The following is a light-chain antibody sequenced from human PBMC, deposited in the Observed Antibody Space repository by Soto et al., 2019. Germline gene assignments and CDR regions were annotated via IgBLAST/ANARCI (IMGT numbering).Light chain of an antibody. CDR3: ATWDDSLSRWV. CDR1: TSNIGSHY. J-gene: IGLJ3*02. CDR2: SNN. V-gene: IGLV1-47*02. Sequence: QSVLTQPPSASGTPGQSVTISCSGSTSNIGSHYVYWYQQLPGTAPKLLIFSNNQRPSGVPDRFSGSKSGTSASLAISGLRSEDEADYYCATWDDSLSRWVFGGGTKLTVL.